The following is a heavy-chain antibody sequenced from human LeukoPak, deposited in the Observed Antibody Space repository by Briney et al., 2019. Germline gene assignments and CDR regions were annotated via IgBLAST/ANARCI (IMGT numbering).Heavy chain of an antibody. D-gene: IGHD2-2*02. CDR3: ATGVYCSSTSCYRNWYFDL. Sequence: ASVKVSCKVSGYTLTELSMHWVRQAPGKGLEWMGGFDPEDGETIYAQKFQGRVTMTEDTSTDTAYMELSSLRSEDTAVYYCATGVYCSSTSCYRNWYFDLWGRGTLVTVSS. J-gene: IGHJ2*01. CDR2: FDPEDGET. V-gene: IGHV1-24*01. CDR1: GYTLTELS.